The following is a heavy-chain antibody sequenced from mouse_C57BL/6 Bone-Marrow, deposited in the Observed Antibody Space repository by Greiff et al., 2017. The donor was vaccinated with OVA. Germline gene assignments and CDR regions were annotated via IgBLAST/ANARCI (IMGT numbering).Heavy chain of an antibody. V-gene: IGHV1-9*01. Sequence: QVMLVESGAELMKPGASVKLSCKATGYTFTGYWIEWVKQRPGHGLEWVGEILPGSGSTTYNEKFKGKATFTADTSSNTAYMQLSSLTTEDAAIDYCARRLPWYFEVWGTGTTVTVAS. J-gene: IGHJ1*03. CDR1: GYTFTGYW. D-gene: IGHD6-1*01. CDR2: ILPGSGST. CDR3: ARRLPWYFEV.